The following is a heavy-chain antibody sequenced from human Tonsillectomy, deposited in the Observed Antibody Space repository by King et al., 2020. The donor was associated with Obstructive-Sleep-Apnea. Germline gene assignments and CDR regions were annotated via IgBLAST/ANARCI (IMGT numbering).Heavy chain of an antibody. V-gene: IGHV3-7*03. CDR3: ARDYGLQPYGLDV. J-gene: IGHJ6*02. CDR1: GFSFPSCW. CDR2: INQDRSEK. Sequence: VQLVESGGGLVQPGGSLRLSCAASGFSFPSCWMTWFRQAPGKGLEGVANINQDRSEKYYVDVVRGRFTISRDNVKNSLYLQMNSLRAEDTAVYYCARDYGLQPYGLDVWGQGTTVTVSS. D-gene: IGHD4-11*01.